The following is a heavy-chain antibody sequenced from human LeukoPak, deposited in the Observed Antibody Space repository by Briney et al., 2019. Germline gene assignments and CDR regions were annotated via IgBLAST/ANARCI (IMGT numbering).Heavy chain of an antibody. CDR1: GGTFSSYA. D-gene: IGHD3-22*01. V-gene: IGHV1-69*05. CDR3: ARESRGTSGYYYDSSAPLEAFDI. J-gene: IGHJ3*02. Sequence: SVTVSFKASGGTFSSYAISWVRQPPAQGLEWMGGIIPIFGTANYAQKFQGRVTITTDESTSTAYMELSSLRSEDTAVYYCARESRGTSGYYYDSSAPLEAFDIWGQGTMVTVSS. CDR2: IIPIFGTA.